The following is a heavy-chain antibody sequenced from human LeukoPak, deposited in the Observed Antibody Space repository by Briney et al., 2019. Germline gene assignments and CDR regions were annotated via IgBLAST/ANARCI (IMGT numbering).Heavy chain of an antibody. CDR3: AKGGYSSSSGWFDP. CDR2: ISWNSGSI. Sequence: GRSLSLSCAASGFTFDDYAMHWVRQAPGKGLEWVSGISWNSGSIGYADSVKGRFTISRDNAKNSLYLQLNSLRAEDMALYYCAKGGYSSSSGWFDPWGQGTLVTVSS. D-gene: IGHD6-6*01. V-gene: IGHV3-9*03. CDR1: GFTFDDYA. J-gene: IGHJ5*02.